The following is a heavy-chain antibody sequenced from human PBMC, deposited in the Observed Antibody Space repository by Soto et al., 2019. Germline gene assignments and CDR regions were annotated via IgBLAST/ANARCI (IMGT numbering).Heavy chain of an antibody. D-gene: IGHD2-2*01. CDR1: GYNFTQYT. J-gene: IGHJ5*02. V-gene: IGHV1-3*01. Sequence: QVHLVQSGAEVKKPGASVKVSCKASGYNFTQYTIHWVRQAPGQRLEWMGWITAGDGKTQYSKKFQNRDTIRSDVSATTVYMDLNSLRSEDTAVYYCARDLYSSSFFWFDAWGRGTLVIVSS. CDR3: ARDLYSSSFFWFDA. CDR2: ITAGDGKT.